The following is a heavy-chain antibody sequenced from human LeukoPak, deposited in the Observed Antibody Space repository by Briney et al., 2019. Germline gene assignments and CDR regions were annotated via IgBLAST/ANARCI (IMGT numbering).Heavy chain of an antibody. Sequence: TGGSLRLSCAASGFTFSSYGMHWVRQAPGKGLEWVAVISYDGSNKYYADSVKGRFTISRDNSKNTLYLQMNSLRAEDTAVYYCAKSSRYGVEELDYWGQGTLVTVSS. V-gene: IGHV3-30*18. CDR2: ISYDGSNK. CDR1: GFTFSSYG. J-gene: IGHJ4*02. D-gene: IGHD6-13*01. CDR3: AKSSRYGVEELDY.